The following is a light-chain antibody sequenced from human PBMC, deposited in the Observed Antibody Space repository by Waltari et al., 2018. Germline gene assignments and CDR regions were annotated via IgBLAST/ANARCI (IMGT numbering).Light chain of an antibody. CDR3: CSYVSNTYV. Sequence: QSALTQPASVSGSPGQSIPLSCPGTTTHVWNYNLFSLYQQHPGKAPKLIIFAGTQRPSGVSNRFFASKSGNTASLTISGLQADDEADYHCCSYVSNTYVFGTGTKVTVL. V-gene: IGLV2-23*01. CDR1: TTHVWNYNL. J-gene: IGLJ1*01. CDR2: AGT.